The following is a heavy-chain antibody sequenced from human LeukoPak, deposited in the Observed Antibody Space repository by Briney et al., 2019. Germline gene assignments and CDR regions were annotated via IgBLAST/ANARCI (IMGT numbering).Heavy chain of an antibody. CDR2: IYTSGST. J-gene: IGHJ3*02. D-gene: IGHD6-13*01. CDR3: ARSPSNIATKHDNAFDI. V-gene: IGHV4-4*07. CDR1: GGSISSYY. Sequence: SETLSLTCTVSGGSISSYYWSWIRQPAGKGLEWIERIYTSGSTNYNPSLKSRVTMSVDTSKNQFSLKLSSVTAADTAVYYCARSPSNIATKHDNAFDIWGQGTMVTVSS.